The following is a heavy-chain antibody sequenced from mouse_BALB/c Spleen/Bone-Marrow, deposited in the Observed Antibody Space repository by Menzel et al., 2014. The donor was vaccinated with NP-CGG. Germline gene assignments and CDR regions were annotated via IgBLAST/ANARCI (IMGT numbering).Heavy chain of an antibody. Sequence: EVQRVESGGGLMKPGGSLKLSCAASGFTFSDYYMYWVRQTPEKRLEWVATISDGGTYSYYADSVKGRFTISRDSAKSNLYLQMNSLKSEDTAMYYCARDMGDYWGQGTTLTVSS. CDR3: ARDMGDY. CDR2: ISDGGTYS. CDR1: GFTFSDYY. D-gene: IGHD1-1*02. V-gene: IGHV5-4*02. J-gene: IGHJ2*01.